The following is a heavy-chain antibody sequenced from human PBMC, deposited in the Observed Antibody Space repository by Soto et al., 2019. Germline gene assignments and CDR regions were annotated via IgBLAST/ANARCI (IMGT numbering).Heavy chain of an antibody. V-gene: IGHV3-48*03. CDR3: ARDSPRRSGSYPSPRPFDY. Sequence: GGSLRLSCAASGFTFSSYEMNWVRQAPGKGLEWVSYISSSGSTIYYAGSVKGRFTISRDNAKNSLYLQMNSLRAEDTAIYYCARDSPRRSGSYPSPRPFDYWGQGTLVTVSS. D-gene: IGHD1-26*01. CDR2: ISSSGSTI. J-gene: IGHJ4*02. CDR1: GFTFSSYE.